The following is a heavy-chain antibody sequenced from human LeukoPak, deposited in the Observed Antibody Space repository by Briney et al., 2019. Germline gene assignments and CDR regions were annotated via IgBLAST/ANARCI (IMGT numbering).Heavy chain of an antibody. J-gene: IGHJ4*02. CDR2: IKSKTDGGTI. CDR3: SYYRDSGGQPNRYDY. D-gene: IGHD3-22*01. V-gene: IGHV3-15*01. CDR1: GFSLTNAW. Sequence: GGSLRLSCAVSGFSLTNAWMKWVRQAPGKGPEWIGRIKSKTDGGTIDYAAPVKGRFTISRNDSRNTLFLQMNSLRTEDTAMYYCSYYRDSGGQPNRYDYWGQGTLVSVSS.